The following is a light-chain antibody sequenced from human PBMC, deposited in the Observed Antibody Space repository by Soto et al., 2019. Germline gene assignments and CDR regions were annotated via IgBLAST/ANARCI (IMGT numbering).Light chain of an antibody. J-gene: IGKJ5*01. CDR2: WAS. CDR1: QSVLSSSNNKNY. Sequence: DIVMTQSPDSLAVSLGERATINCKSSQSVLSSSNNKNYLAWYQQKPGQPPKVLIYWASTRESGVPDRFSGSGSGTDFTLTISRLEPEDFAVYFCQQYDNSPPITFGQGTRLEIK. V-gene: IGKV4-1*01. CDR3: QQYDNSPPIT.